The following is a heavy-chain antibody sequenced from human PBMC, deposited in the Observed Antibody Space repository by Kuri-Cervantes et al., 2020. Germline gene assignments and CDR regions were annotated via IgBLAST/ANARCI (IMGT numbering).Heavy chain of an antibody. CDR3: ARMTTVYGMDV. CDR1: GFTVSSNY. CDR2: IYSGGST. J-gene: IGHJ6*02. D-gene: IGHD4-17*01. Sequence: LSLTCAASGFTVSSNYMSWVRQAPGKGLEWVSVIYSGGSTYYADSVKGRFTISRDNSKNTLYLQMNSLRAEDTAVYYCARMTTVYGMDVWGQGTTVTVSS. V-gene: IGHV3-53*01.